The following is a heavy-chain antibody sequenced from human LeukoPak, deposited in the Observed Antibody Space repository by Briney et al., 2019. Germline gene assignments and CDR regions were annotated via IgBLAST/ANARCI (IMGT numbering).Heavy chain of an antibody. CDR2: IIPILGIA. V-gene: IGHV1-69*04. D-gene: IGHD2-2*01. Sequence: GASVKVSCKASGGTFSSYAISWVRQAPGQGLEWMGRIIPILGIANYAQKFQGRVTITADKSTSTAYMELSSLRSEDTAVYYCARRDQAGSTSLFSYYYGMDVWGQGTTVTVSS. CDR3: ARRDQAGSTSLFSYYYGMDV. CDR1: GGTFSSYA. J-gene: IGHJ6*02.